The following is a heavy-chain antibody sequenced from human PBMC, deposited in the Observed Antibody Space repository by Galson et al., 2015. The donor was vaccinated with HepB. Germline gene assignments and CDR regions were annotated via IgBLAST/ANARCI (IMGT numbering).Heavy chain of an antibody. Sequence: SVKVSCKASGYTFTSYAMNWVRQAPGQGLEWMGWNNTNTGNPTYAQGFTGRFVFSLDTSVSTAYLQISSLKAEDTAVYYCARVQGGYQLRKGGWFDPWGQGTLVTVSS. J-gene: IGHJ5*02. CDR2: NNTNTGNP. CDR1: GYTFTSYA. D-gene: IGHD2-2*01. V-gene: IGHV7-4-1*02. CDR3: ARVQGGYQLRKGGWFDP.